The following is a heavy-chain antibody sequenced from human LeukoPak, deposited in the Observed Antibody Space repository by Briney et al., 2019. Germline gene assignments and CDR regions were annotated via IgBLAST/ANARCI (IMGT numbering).Heavy chain of an antibody. CDR2: IYPGDSDT. D-gene: IGHD4/OR15-4a*01. J-gene: IGHJ3*02. CDR3: ARRTMVHDAFDI. Sequence: GESLKISCKGSGYSFTSYWIGWVRQMPGKGLEWMGIIYPGDSDTRYSPSFQGQVTISADKSISTPYLPWRSLKASDTAMYYCARRTMVHDAFDIWGQGTVVTVSS. V-gene: IGHV5-51*01. CDR1: GYSFTSYW.